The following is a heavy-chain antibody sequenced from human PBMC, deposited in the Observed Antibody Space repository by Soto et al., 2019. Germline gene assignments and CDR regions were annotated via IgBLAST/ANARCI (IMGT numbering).Heavy chain of an antibody. Sequence: AAVKVSCKASGGTFSSYAISWVRQAPGQGLEWMGGIIPIFGTANYAQKFQGRVTITADESTSTAYMELSSLRSEDTAVYYCASGNSSGYYFEYHFDYWGQGTLVTVSS. J-gene: IGHJ4*02. CDR1: GGTFSSYA. D-gene: IGHD3-22*01. V-gene: IGHV1-69*13. CDR2: IIPIFGTA. CDR3: ASGNSSGYYFEYHFDY.